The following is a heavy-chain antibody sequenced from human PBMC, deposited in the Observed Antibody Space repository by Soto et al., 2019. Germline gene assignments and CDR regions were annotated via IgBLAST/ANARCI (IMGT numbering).Heavy chain of an antibody. D-gene: IGHD3-10*01. CDR1: VFTFSSYA. CDR3: ARDYYGSGSVGMDV. Sequence: GGSLRLSCAASVFTFSSYAMHWVRQAPGKGLEWVAVISYDGSNKYYADSVKGRFTISRDNSKNTLYLQMNSLRAEDTAVYYCARDYYGSGSVGMDVWGQGTTVTVSS. J-gene: IGHJ6*02. V-gene: IGHV3-30-3*01. CDR2: ISYDGSNK.